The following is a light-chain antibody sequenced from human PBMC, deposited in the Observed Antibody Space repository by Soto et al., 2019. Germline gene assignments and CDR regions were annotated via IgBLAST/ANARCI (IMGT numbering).Light chain of an antibody. CDR3: QQSYRLPLT. Sequence: DIQMTQSPSSVSAFVGESATITCHASQRISAFLNWYHQKPGKAPKLLIYSASYLQSGVPSNFSGSGSGTDFTLSIVTLQPEDSGTYYCQQSYRLPLTFGGGTKVEI. CDR1: QRISAF. V-gene: IGKV1-39*01. J-gene: IGKJ4*01. CDR2: SAS.